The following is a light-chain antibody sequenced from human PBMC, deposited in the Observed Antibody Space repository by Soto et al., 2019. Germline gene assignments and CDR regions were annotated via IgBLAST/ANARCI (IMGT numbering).Light chain of an antibody. V-gene: IGKV3D-20*01. Sequence: EVVLTQSPATLSLSPGERATLSCGASLSVSSNYLAWYQQKPGLAPRLLIYDASTRATGIPDRFSGSGSGTDFTLTIGRLEPEDFAIYYCQQYGSSPRTFGQGTKLEIK. J-gene: IGKJ2*01. CDR3: QQYGSSPRT. CDR2: DAS. CDR1: LSVSSNY.